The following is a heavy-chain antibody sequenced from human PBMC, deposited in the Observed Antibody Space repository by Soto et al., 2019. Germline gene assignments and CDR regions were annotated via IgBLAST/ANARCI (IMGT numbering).Heavy chain of an antibody. CDR2: TYYRSKWYY. V-gene: IGHV6-1*01. CDR1: GESVSSNSAG. J-gene: IGHJ4*01. Sequence: PSQTLSLTCALTGESVSSNSAGWSWVRQSPSRGLEWLGRTYYRSKWYYEYAVSVRGRITINPDTSKNQYSLQLNSVTPEDTAVYFCARGEQYSGRIFDYWGQGTLVTVSS. CDR3: ARGEQYSGRIFDY. D-gene: IGHD1-26*01.